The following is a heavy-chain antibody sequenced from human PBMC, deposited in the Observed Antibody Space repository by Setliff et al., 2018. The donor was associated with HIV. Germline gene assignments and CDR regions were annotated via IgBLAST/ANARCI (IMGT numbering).Heavy chain of an antibody. V-gene: IGHV4-61*01. CDR1: GDSVSSASYY. Sequence: SETLSLTCTVSGDSVSSASYYWSWIRQPPGKGLDWIGYIYYSGTTKYNPSLKSRVTISVDKSKNQFSLKLSSVTAADTAVYYCASEAWTSYRSSSGYYYYDMDVWGKGTTVTVSS. CDR3: ASEAWTSYRSSSGYYYYDMDV. CDR2: IYYSGTT. D-gene: IGHD6-6*01. J-gene: IGHJ6*03.